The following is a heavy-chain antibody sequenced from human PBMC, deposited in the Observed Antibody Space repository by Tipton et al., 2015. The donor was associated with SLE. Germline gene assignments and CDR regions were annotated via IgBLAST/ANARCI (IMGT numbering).Heavy chain of an antibody. CDR1: GFTFSSYA. J-gene: IGHJ6*02. CDR2: ISYDGSNK. CDR3: ARDPTRITIFGVVITSWYGMDV. D-gene: IGHD3-3*01. Sequence: SLRLSCAASGFTFSSYAMHWVRQAPGKGLEWVAVISYDGSNKYYADSVKGRFTISRDNSKNTLYLQMNSLRAEDTAVYYCARDPTRITIFGVVITSWYGMDVWGQGTTVTVSS. V-gene: IGHV3-30-3*01.